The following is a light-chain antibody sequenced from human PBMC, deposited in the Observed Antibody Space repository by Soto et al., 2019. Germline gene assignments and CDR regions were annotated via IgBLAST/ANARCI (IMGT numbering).Light chain of an antibody. CDR1: QSVGSSH. Sequence: EIVLTQSPGTLSLSPGERATLSCRASQSVGSSHLAWYQQKPGQAPRLLIYGTSTRATGIPDRFSGSGSGTDFSLTISRLEPEYFAVYYCQQYGSSPALTFGGGTKVEIK. J-gene: IGKJ4*01. V-gene: IGKV3-20*01. CDR3: QQYGSSPALT. CDR2: GTS.